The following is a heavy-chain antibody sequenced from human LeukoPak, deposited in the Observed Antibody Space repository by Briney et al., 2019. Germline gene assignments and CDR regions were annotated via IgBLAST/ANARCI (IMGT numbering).Heavy chain of an antibody. V-gene: IGHV4-39*07. CDR1: GGSISSSSYY. CDR3: AGGYGSGTYSA. Sequence: SETLSLTCTVSGGSISSSSYYWGWIRQPPGKGLEWIGSIYYSGSTYYNPSLKSRVTMSIDTSKNQFSLRLTSVTAGDTAVYFCAGGYGSGTYSAWGQGTLVTVSS. J-gene: IGHJ5*02. CDR2: IYYSGST. D-gene: IGHD3-10*01.